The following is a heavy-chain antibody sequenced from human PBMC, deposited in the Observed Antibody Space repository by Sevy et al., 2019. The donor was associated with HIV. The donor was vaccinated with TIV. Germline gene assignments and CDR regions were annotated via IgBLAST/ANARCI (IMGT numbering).Heavy chain of an antibody. J-gene: IGHJ6*02. Sequence: ASVKVSCKASGYTFTSYGISWVRQAPGQGLEWMGWISAYNGNTNYAQKLQGRVTMTTDTSTSTAYMELRSLRSDDTAGYYCARSGDIVVVPAAMGGGYYYYGMDVWGQGTTVTVSS. CDR1: GYTFTSYG. CDR3: ARSGDIVVVPAAMGGGYYYYGMDV. CDR2: ISAYNGNT. V-gene: IGHV1-18*01. D-gene: IGHD2-2*01.